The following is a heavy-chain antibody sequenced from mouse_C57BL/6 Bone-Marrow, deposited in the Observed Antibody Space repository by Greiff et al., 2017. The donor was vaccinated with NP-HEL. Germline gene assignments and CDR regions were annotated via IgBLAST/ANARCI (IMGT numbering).Heavy chain of an antibody. J-gene: IGHJ4*01. CDR2: IHPNSGST. CDR3: AREGYDGLYYAMDY. CDR1: GYTFTSYW. D-gene: IGHD2-2*01. V-gene: IGHV1-64*01. Sequence: VQLQQPGAELVKPGASVKLSCKASGYTFTSYWMHWVKQRPGQGLEWIGMIHPNSGSTNYNEKFKSKATLTVDKSSSTAYMQLSSLTSEDSAVYYCAREGYDGLYYAMDYWGQGTSVTVSS.